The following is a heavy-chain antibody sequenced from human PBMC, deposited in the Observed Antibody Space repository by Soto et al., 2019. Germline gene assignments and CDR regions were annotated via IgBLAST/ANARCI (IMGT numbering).Heavy chain of an antibody. J-gene: IGHJ4*02. CDR2: IRYDGTEK. Sequence: GGSLRLSCAASGFIFSSFALHWVRQAPGKGLEWVAVIRYDGTEKYNGDSVKGRFTVSRDNSKNTVYLEMTSLKAEDTAVYYCARDFTQVGPLDFWGQGTLVTVSS. D-gene: IGHD1-26*01. CDR3: ARDFTQVGPLDF. V-gene: IGHV3-33*01. CDR1: GFIFSSFA.